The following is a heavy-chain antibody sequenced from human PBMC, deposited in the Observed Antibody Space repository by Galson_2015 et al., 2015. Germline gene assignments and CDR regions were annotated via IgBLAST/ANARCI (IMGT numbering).Heavy chain of an antibody. CDR1: GFAFSSYG. Sequence: SLRLSCAASGFAFSSYGMHWVRQAPGKGLEWLAVISYDGSNKDYADSVKGRFTISRDNSKNTLYLQLNSLRAEDTAVYYCARDGGTVELANRGAFDMWGQGTMVTVSS. CDR3: ARDGGTVELANRGAFDM. V-gene: IGHV3-30*03. J-gene: IGHJ3*02. CDR2: ISYDGSNK. D-gene: IGHD5-24*01.